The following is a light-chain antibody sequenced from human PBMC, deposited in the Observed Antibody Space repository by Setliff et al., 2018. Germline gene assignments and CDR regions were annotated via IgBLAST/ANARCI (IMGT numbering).Light chain of an antibody. Sequence: QSALTQPASVSESPGQSITISCTGTSRDVGAHDFVSWYQQRPGKAPKLIIYDVNNRPSGVSNRFSGSKSGNTASLTTSGLQAEDDADYYCSSHTTSSTWVFGGGTKVTVL. CDR3: SSHTTSSTWV. J-gene: IGLJ3*02. V-gene: IGLV2-14*03. CDR2: DVN. CDR1: SRDVGAHDF.